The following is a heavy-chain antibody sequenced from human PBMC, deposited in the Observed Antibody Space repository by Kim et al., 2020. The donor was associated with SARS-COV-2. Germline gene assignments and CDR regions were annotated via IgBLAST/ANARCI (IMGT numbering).Heavy chain of an antibody. CDR2: INGDGNKR. CDR3: AKSATNCRCWGVWHKWHFRL. D-gene: IGHD3-10*01. V-gene: IGHV3-9*01. J-gene: IGHJ2*01. Sequence: GGSLRLSCAASGFTFDDHDMQWVRQVPGKGLEWVSGINGDGNKRGYADSVKGRFIISRDNAKRSLYLQMNDLRPEDTGFYYCAKSATNCRCWGVWHKWHFRLGGRGTRV. CDR1: GFTFDDHD.